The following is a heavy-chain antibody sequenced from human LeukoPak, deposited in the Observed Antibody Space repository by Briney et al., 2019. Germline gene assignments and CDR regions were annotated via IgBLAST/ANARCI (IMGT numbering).Heavy chain of an antibody. V-gene: IGHV1-18*01. Sequence: GASVKVSCKPSGYTFTSYGISWVRQAPGQGLEWMGWISAYNGNTNYAQKLQGRVTMTTDTSTSTAYMELRSLRSDDTAVYYCARSEGIIAVAGPYDYWGQGTLVTVSS. CDR1: GYTFTSYG. J-gene: IGHJ4*02. CDR3: ARSEGIIAVAGPYDY. D-gene: IGHD6-19*01. CDR2: ISAYNGNT.